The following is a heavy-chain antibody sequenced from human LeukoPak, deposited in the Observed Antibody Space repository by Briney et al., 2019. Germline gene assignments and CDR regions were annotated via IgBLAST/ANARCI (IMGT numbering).Heavy chain of an antibody. Sequence: GGSLRLSCAASGFTFGDYAMHWVRQAPGKGLEWVSGISWNSGSIGYADSVKGRFTISRDNAKYSLYPQMNSLRAEDTALYYCAKDIAAAGTGWYFDLWGRGTLVTVSS. V-gene: IGHV3-9*01. D-gene: IGHD6-13*01. J-gene: IGHJ2*01. CDR1: GFTFGDYA. CDR2: ISWNSGSI. CDR3: AKDIAAAGTGWYFDL.